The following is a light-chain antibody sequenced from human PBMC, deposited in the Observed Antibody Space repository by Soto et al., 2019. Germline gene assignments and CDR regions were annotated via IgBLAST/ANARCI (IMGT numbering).Light chain of an antibody. CDR2: NAD. CDR3: QQFSLYWA. J-gene: IGKJ1*01. Sequence: DIQLTQSPSTLSASVGDTVTLTCLASQDINRWLAWYQQKPGKAPKILIYNADTLESGVPSRFSGSGYGTEFILTISSLQPDDFATYYCQQFSLYWAFGQGTKVDIK. V-gene: IGKV1-5*01. CDR1: QDINRW.